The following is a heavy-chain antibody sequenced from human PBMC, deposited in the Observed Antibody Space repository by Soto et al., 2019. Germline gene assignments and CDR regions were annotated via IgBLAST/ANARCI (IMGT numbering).Heavy chain of an antibody. CDR1: GYTFTSYG. Sequence: QVQLVQSGAEVKKPGPSVKVSCKASGYTFTSYGISWLRQAPGQGPEWMRWISAYNGNTNYAQKHQGRVTMTTDTSTSTAYMELRSLRSDDTAVYYCARDRITIFGVVIINLDYWGQGTLVTVSS. J-gene: IGHJ4*02. V-gene: IGHV1-18*01. CDR3: ARDRITIFGVVIINLDY. CDR2: ISAYNGNT. D-gene: IGHD3-3*01.